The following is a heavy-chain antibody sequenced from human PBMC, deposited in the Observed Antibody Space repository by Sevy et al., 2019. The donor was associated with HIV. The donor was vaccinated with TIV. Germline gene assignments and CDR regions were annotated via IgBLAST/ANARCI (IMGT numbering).Heavy chain of an antibody. J-gene: IGHJ3*02. D-gene: IGHD3-22*01. Sequence: GGSLRLSCAASGITFNNYAMNWLRQAPGKGLDWVSTIFGSGGTTYYADSVKGRFTISRDNSKNTLYLQMNSLRTEDTALYYCAGGRFDSSGSFDAFDMWGQGTMVTVSS. CDR3: AGGRFDSSGSFDAFDM. CDR1: GITFNNYA. V-gene: IGHV3-23*01. CDR2: IFGSGGTT.